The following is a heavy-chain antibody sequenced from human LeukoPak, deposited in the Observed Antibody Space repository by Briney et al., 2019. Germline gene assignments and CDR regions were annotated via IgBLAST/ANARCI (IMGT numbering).Heavy chain of an antibody. D-gene: IGHD3-22*01. V-gene: IGHV3-64*01. J-gene: IGHJ4*02. CDR3: AGGPRGNYYYDSSGYIDY. CDR1: GFTFSSYA. CDR2: ISSNGGST. Sequence: GGSLRLSCAASGFTFSSYAMHWVRQAPGKGLEYVSAISSNGGSTYYANSVKGRFTISRDNSKNTLYLQMGSLRAEDMAVYYCAGGPRGNYYYDSSGYIDYWGQGTLVTVSS.